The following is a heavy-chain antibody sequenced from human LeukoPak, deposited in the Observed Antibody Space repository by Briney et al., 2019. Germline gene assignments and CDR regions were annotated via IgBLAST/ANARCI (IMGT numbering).Heavy chain of an antibody. V-gene: IGHV1-69*06. CDR3: ARGGYYYDAFDI. CDR2: IIPIFGTA. J-gene: IGHJ3*02. CDR1: GGSFSSYA. D-gene: IGHD2-15*01. Sequence: ASVKVSCKASGGSFSSYAISWVRQAPGPGLEWMGEIIPIFGTAKYEQKFQGRVTITADKSTSTAYMELSSLRSEDTAVYYCARGGYYYDAFDIWGQGTMVTVSS.